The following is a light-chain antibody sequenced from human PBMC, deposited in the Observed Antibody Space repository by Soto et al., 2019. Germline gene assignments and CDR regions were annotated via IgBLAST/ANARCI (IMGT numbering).Light chain of an antibody. CDR2: EVR. CDR1: MRDVGAYNP. Sequence: QSVLTQPASVSGSAGQSITISCSGTMRDVGAYNPVSWYQQHPGTAPKLIIYEVRNRPSGISSRFSGSRSGNTASLTISGLQPEDEGDYYCSADKARSTLVFGGGTKVTVL. V-gene: IGLV2-14*01. CDR3: SADKARSTLV. J-gene: IGLJ3*02.